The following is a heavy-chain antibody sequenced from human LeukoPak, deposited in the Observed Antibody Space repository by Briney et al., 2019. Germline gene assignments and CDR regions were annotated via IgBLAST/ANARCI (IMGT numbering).Heavy chain of an antibody. V-gene: IGHV1-24*01. J-gene: IGHJ3*02. CDR1: GYTLTELS. Sequence: ASVKVSCKVSGYTLTELSMHWVRQAPGKGLEWMGGFDPEDGETIYAQKFQGRVTMTEDTSTDTAYMELSSLRSEDTAVYYCARNKWELPPDDAFDIWGQGTMVTVSS. CDR3: ARNKWELPPDDAFDI. CDR2: FDPEDGET. D-gene: IGHD1-26*01.